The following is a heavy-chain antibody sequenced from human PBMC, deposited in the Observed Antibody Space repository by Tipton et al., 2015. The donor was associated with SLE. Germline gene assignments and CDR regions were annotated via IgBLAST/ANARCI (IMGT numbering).Heavy chain of an antibody. Sequence: TLSLTCTVSGGSINSSGYWSWIRQHPGKGLEWIGHIYSSGSTYYNPSLKSRITISLDTSKNQFSLKLTSVTAADTAVYYCARGPAVVGTSGYDALDIWGQGSMVTVPS. D-gene: IGHD1-26*01. CDR1: GGSINSSGY. V-gene: IGHV4-31*03. J-gene: IGHJ3*02. CDR2: IYSSGST. CDR3: ARGPAVVGTSGYDALDI.